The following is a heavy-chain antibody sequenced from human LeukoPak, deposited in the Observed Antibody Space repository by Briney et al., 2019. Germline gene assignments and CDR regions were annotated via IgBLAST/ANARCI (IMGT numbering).Heavy chain of an antibody. J-gene: IGHJ5*02. D-gene: IGHD6-13*01. CDR1: GGSFSGYY. Sequence: SETLSLTCAVYGGSFSGYYWSWIRQPPGKGLEWIGYIYYSGSTNNNPSLKSRVTISVDTSKNQFSLKLSSVTAADTAVYYCARDVGYSSSWPRGDWFDPWGQGTLVTVSS. CDR3: ARDVGYSSSWPRGDWFDP. V-gene: IGHV4-59*01. CDR2: IYYSGST.